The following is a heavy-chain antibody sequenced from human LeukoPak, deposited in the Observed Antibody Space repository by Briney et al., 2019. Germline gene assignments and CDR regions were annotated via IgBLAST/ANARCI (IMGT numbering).Heavy chain of an antibody. J-gene: IGHJ6*02. CDR3: AREPFVSNYYGFLNYGMDV. CDR2: IRYDGSDK. CDR1: GFTFSSYG. D-gene: IGHD3-10*01. V-gene: IGHV3-30*02. Sequence: GGSLRLSCAASGFTFSSYGIHWVRQAPVKGLEWVAFIRYDGSDKYFADIVKGRFTISRDNSKNTVYLQMNSLRAEDTAVYYCAREPFVSNYYGFLNYGMDVWGQGTTVTVSS.